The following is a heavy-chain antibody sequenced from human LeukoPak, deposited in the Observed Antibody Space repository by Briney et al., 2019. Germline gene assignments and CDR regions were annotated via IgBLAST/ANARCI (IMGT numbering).Heavy chain of an antibody. CDR1: GFTFSSYA. D-gene: IGHD6-19*01. J-gene: IGHJ4*02. CDR2: ISYEGPNK. V-gene: IGHV3-30*04. CDR3: ARGVRIAVAGNIDY. Sequence: GGSLRLSCAASGFTFSSYAMQWVRRAPGKGLEWVAVISYEGPNKNYADSVKGRFTISRDNSKNTLYLQMNSLRAEDTAVYYCARGVRIAVAGNIDYWGQGTLVTVSS.